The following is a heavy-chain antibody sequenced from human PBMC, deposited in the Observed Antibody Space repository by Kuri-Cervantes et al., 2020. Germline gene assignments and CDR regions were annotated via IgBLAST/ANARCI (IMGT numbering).Heavy chain of an antibody. D-gene: IGHD4-17*01. Sequence: GESLKISCAASGFTLSSYGMHWVRQAPGKGLEWVAVIWYDGSNKYYADSVKGRFTISRDNSKNTLYLQMNSLRAEDTAVYYCAKDDYGDYVWFVYWGQGTLVTVSS. CDR1: GFTLSSYG. V-gene: IGHV3-33*06. CDR3: AKDDYGDYVWFVY. J-gene: IGHJ4*02. CDR2: IWYDGSNK.